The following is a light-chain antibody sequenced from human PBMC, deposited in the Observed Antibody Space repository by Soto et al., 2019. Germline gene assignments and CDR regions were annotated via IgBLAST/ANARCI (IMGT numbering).Light chain of an antibody. CDR2: LNNNGGH. V-gene: IGLV4-69*01. CDR3: QTWGPGFQV. J-gene: IGLJ2*01. CDR1: SGHSTYA. Sequence: QPVLTQSPSASASLGASVKLTCTLSSGHSTYAIAWHQQQPEKGPRFLMRLNNNGGHTKGDGIPDRFSGSSSGAERYLTISSLQSEDEADYYCQTWGPGFQVFGGGTKVTVL.